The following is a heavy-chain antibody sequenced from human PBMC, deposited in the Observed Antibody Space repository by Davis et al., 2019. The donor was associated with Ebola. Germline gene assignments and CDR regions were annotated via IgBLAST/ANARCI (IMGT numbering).Heavy chain of an antibody. J-gene: IGHJ2*01. Sequence: PGGSLRLSCAASGFTFSSYSMNWVRQAPGKGLEWVSFISSSSRYIYYADSVKGRFAISRDNAKNSLYLQMNSLRAEDTAVYYCVRDPALVVTGGGWYFDLWGRGTLVTVSS. CDR1: GFTFSSYS. D-gene: IGHD2-21*02. V-gene: IGHV3-21*01. CDR2: ISSSSRYI. CDR3: VRDPALVVTGGGWYFDL.